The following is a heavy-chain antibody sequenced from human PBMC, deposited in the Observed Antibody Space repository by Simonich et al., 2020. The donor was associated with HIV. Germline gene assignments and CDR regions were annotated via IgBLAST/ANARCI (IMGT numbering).Heavy chain of an antibody. CDR2: NYPGDSDT. D-gene: IGHD2-15*01. V-gene: IGHV5-51*01. CDR3: ARRPMVVKAYYFDY. Sequence: EVQLVQSGAEVKKPGESLKISCKGSGYSFTSYWIGWVRQMPGKVLEWMGINYPGDSDTRDSPSFQGQVTISADKSSSTAYLQWSSLKASDTAMYYCARRPMVVKAYYFDYWGQGTLVTVSS. CDR1: GYSFTSYW. J-gene: IGHJ4*02.